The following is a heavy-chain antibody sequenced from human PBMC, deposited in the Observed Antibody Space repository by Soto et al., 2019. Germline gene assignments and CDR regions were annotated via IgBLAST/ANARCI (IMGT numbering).Heavy chain of an antibody. CDR1: GGSISSGDYS. Sequence: SETLSLTCTVSGGSISSGDYSWSWVRQSPGKGLEWIGHIYNSGITYYNPSLKSRVVISIDTSRNQFSLRLNSLSAADRAVYFCARGVTVFGLVSRFWFDPWGQGTVVTVSS. D-gene: IGHD3-3*01. V-gene: IGHV4-30-4*01. CDR2: IYNSGIT. CDR3: ARGVTVFGLVSRFWFDP. J-gene: IGHJ5*02.